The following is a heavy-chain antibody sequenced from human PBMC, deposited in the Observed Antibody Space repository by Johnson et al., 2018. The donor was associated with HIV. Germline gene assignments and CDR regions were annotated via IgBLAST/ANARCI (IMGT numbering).Heavy chain of an antibody. V-gene: IGHV3-33*08. CDR2: IWYDGSNK. Sequence: QVKLVESGGGVVQPGKSLTLSCVVSGLDFSNFGIHWVRQAPGKGPEWVAVIWYDGSNKNYADSVKGRFTISRDNSKNTLYLQMNSLRAEDTAVYYCATSTASDAFDIWGQGTMVTVSS. D-gene: IGHD1-1*01. CDR3: ATSTASDAFDI. CDR1: GLDFSNFG. J-gene: IGHJ3*02.